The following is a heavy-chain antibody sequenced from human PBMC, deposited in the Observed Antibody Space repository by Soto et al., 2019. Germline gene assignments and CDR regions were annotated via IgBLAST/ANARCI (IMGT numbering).Heavy chain of an antibody. CDR3: AKDPSPLSGYARFDY. V-gene: IGHV3-30*18. CDR1: GFTFSSYG. D-gene: IGHD5-12*01. J-gene: IGHJ4*02. Sequence: QVQLVESGGGVVQPGRSLRLSCAASGFTFSSYGMHWVRQAPGKGLEWVAVISYDGSNKYYADSVQGRFTISRDNSKNTLYLQMNSLRAEDTAVYYCAKDPSPLSGYARFDYWGQGTLVTVSS. CDR2: ISYDGSNK.